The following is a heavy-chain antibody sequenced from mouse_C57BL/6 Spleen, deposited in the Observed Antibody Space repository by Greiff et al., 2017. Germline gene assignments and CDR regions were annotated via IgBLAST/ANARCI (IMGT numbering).Heavy chain of an antibody. V-gene: IGHV1-54*01. CDR2: ITPGSGGT. Sequence: VQLQQSGAELVRPGTSVKVSCKASGYAFTSYLIEWVQQRPGQGLEWIGVITPGSGGTNYNEKLKGKATLTVDKSSSTAYMQLSSLTSEDSAVYFCARGDYDPHWDFDDWGTGTTVTVSS. J-gene: IGHJ1*03. CDR3: ARGDYDPHWDFDD. CDR1: GYAFTSYL. D-gene: IGHD2-4*01.